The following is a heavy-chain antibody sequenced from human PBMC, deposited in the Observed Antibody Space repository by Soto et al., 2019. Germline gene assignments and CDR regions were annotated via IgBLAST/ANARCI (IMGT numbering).Heavy chain of an antibody. D-gene: IGHD2-21*02. V-gene: IGHV4-4*07. CDR2: IYASGTT. Sequence: LSLTCTVSGGSISSYYWSWIRQPAGKGLQWIGRIYASGTTIYNPSLKSRVTMSVDTSKNQFPLKLSSVTAADTAVYYCARGSVVVTANAFDILGQGTMVTVSS. CDR1: GGSISSYY. J-gene: IGHJ3*02. CDR3: ARGSVVVTANAFDI.